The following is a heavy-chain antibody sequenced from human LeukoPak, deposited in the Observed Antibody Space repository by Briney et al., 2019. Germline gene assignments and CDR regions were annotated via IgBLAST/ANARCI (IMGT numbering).Heavy chain of an antibody. V-gene: IGHV4-61*02. Sequence: SRTLSHTRAVSRGSLSSGSYYWRWIRQPAGKGLECIGCIYTRGNTNYNPSRKSQVTISVDASKNQFSLKLSSVTAADTAVYYCARAGYDSSGYYQYNWFDPWGQGTLITVSS. D-gene: IGHD3-22*01. CDR3: ARAGYDSSGYYQYNWFDP. J-gene: IGHJ5*02. CDR2: IYTRGNT. CDR1: RGSLSSGSYY.